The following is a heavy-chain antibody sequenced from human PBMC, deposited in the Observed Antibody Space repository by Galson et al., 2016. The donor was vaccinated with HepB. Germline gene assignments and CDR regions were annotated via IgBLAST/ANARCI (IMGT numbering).Heavy chain of an antibody. CDR3: GRDPHSSGWSGVMGYIDY. CDR2: ISYDGSKQ. CDR1: GFPFGSDA. Sequence: SLRLSCAASGFPFGSDAFHWVRQAPGTGLEWVAMISYDGSKQFYAASVKGRFTISRDNSKNTLFLEMNSLTAADTAVYFCGRDPHSSGWSGVMGYIDYWGQGTLVTVSS. J-gene: IGHJ4*02. D-gene: IGHD6-19*01. V-gene: IGHV3-30-3*01.